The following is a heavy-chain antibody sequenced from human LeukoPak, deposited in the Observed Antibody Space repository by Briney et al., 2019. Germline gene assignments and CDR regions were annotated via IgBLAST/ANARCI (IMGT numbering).Heavy chain of an antibody. D-gene: IGHD3-10*01. V-gene: IGHV1-69*13. CDR1: GGTFSSYA. CDR3: ARKSYGSGSYLNWFDP. Sequence: VASVRVSCKASGGTFSSYAISWVRQAPGQGLEWMGGIIPIFGTANYAQKFQGRVTITADESTSTAYMELSSLRSEDTAVYYCARKSYGSGSYLNWFDPWGQGTLVTVSS. CDR2: IIPIFGTA. J-gene: IGHJ5*02.